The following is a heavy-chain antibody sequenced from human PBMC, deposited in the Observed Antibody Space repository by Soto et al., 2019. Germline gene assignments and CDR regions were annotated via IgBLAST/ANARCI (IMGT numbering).Heavy chain of an antibody. D-gene: IGHD3-16*02. V-gene: IGHV1-69*01. CDR2: NIPIFGTA. CDR3: ARDLRDYVWGSYRYRGPFDY. Sequence: QVQLVQSGAEVKKPGSSVKVSCKASGGTFSSYAISWVRQAPGQGLEWMGGNIPIFGTANYAQKFQGRVTITADESTSTAYMELSSLRSEDTAVYYCARDLRDYVWGSYRYRGPFDYWGQGTLVTVSS. CDR1: GGTFSSYA. J-gene: IGHJ4*02.